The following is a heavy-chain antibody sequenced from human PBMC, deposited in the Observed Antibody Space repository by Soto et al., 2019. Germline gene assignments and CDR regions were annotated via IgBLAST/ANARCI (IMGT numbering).Heavy chain of an antibody. Sequence: SETLSLTCTVPGGSISSSSYYWGWIRQPPGKGLEWIGSIYYSGSTYYNPSLKSRVTISVDTSKNQFSLKLSSVTAADTAVYYCARHSKMDWFDPWGQGALVTVSS. V-gene: IGHV4-39*01. CDR1: GGSISSSSYY. D-gene: IGHD2-8*01. CDR3: ARHSKMDWFDP. J-gene: IGHJ5*02. CDR2: IYYSGST.